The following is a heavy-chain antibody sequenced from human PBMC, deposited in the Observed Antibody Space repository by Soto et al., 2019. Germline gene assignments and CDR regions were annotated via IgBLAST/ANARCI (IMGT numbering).Heavy chain of an antibody. J-gene: IGHJ6*02. V-gene: IGHV1-18*01. CDR3: ARGGYYDNPWGRLSHYGLDV. CDR1: GYTFIRYG. CDR2: ISPYNDYT. Sequence: QVQLAQSANEVKKPGASVRVSCKAAGYTFIRYGIAWVRQAPGQGLEWMGWISPYNDYTVYAQKFQGRVSMTADTSTRTVYMNLRGLKTDDTSVYYCARGGYYDNPWGRLSHYGLDVWGQGTSVSVSS. D-gene: IGHD3-16*01.